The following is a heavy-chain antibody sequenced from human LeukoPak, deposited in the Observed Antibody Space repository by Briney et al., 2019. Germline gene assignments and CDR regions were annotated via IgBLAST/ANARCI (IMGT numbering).Heavy chain of an antibody. V-gene: IGHV3-48*01. D-gene: IGHD3-9*01. J-gene: IGHJ4*02. CDR3: VRDQDWAFDY. CDR1: GFTFSSYS. Sequence: GGSLRLSCAASGFTFSSYSMNWIRQAPGKGLEWISFINTKSKAIYYADSVKGRFTISRDNARNLLHLQMNSLRAEDTALYFCVRDQDWAFDYWGQGTLVTVSS. CDR2: INTKSKAI.